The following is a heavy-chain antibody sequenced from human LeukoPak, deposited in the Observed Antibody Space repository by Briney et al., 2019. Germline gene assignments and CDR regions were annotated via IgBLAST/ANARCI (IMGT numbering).Heavy chain of an antibody. Sequence: PGRSLRLSCAASGFTFSNYAIHWVRQAPGKGLERVAFISYDGSNKHYAASVKGRFTISRDNSKNTLYLQMNSLRPEDTAVYYCARARFGYNRGPFDYWGQGILVTVSS. CDR2: ISYDGSNK. J-gene: IGHJ4*02. V-gene: IGHV3-30-3*01. CDR1: GFTFSNYA. CDR3: ARARFGYNRGPFDY. D-gene: IGHD5-24*01.